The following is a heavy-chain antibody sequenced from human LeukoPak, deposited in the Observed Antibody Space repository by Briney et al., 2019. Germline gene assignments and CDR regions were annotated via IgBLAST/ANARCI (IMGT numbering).Heavy chain of an antibody. J-gene: IGHJ4*02. Sequence: PGGSLRLSCAASGFTFSSYSMNWVRQAPGKGLEWVSVIWSDGSNKYYADSVKGRFAISRDNSKNTLYLQMNSLRAEDTAVYYCARDRSDCSSTSCHLFDYWGQGTLLTVSS. CDR3: ARDRSDCSSTSCHLFDY. CDR1: GFTFSSYS. CDR2: IWSDGSNK. D-gene: IGHD2-2*01. V-gene: IGHV3-33*08.